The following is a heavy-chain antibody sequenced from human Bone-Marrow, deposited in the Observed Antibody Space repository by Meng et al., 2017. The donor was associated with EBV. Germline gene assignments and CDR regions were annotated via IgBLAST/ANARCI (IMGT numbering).Heavy chain of an antibody. CDR3: ATWNNNGWYYGY. CDR2: INLGGNT. Sequence: QVQLPQWGAGLLKPSETLSLTCAVDGGSFSGSDWSWIRQPPGKGLEWIGEINLGGNTNYNPSLRSRVSISVDTSKNHFSLKVNSVTAADTAVYYCATWNNNGWYYGYWGQGTLVTVSS. D-gene: IGHD6-19*01. J-gene: IGHJ4*01. V-gene: IGHV4-34*01. CDR1: GGSFSGSD.